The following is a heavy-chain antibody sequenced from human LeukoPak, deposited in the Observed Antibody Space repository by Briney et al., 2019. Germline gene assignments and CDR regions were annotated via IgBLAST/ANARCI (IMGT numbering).Heavy chain of an antibody. CDR2: ISAYNGNT. J-gene: IGHJ3*02. CDR3: AREACSGGSCYSLSLTPVFHVFDI. Sequence: ASVKVSCKASGYAFTSYGISWVRQAPGQGLEWMGWISAYNGNTYYAPKLQGRVTMTTDTSTSTAYMELRSLRSDDTAVYYCAREACSGGSCYSLSLTPVFHVFDIWGQGTMVTVSS. D-gene: IGHD2-15*01. CDR1: GYAFTSYG. V-gene: IGHV1-18*01.